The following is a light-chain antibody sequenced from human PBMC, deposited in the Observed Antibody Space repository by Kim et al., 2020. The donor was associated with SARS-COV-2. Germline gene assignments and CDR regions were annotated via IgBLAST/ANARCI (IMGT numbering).Light chain of an antibody. Sequence: ELTQPPSSSGTPGQRVTIPCSGSNSNIGSNVVNWYQQLPGTAPKLLIYRNNERPSGVPDRFSGSKSGTSASLAINGLQSEDEADYYCAAWDDSLRTHVLGDGTKVTVL. V-gene: IGLV1-44*01. J-gene: IGLJ1*01. CDR3: AAWDDSLRTHV. CDR1: NSNIGSNV. CDR2: RNN.